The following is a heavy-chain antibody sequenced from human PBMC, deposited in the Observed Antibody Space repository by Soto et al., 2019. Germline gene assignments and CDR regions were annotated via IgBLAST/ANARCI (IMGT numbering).Heavy chain of an antibody. J-gene: IGHJ4*02. Sequence: GASVKVSCKASGGTFSSYAISWVRQAPGQGLEWMGGIIPIFGTANYAQKFQGRVTITADESTSTAYMELSSLGSEDTAVYYCARGGYYYDSSGYYHTALSFDYWGQGTLVTVSS. D-gene: IGHD3-22*01. CDR1: GGTFSSYA. CDR2: IIPIFGTA. CDR3: ARGGYYYDSSGYYHTALSFDY. V-gene: IGHV1-69*13.